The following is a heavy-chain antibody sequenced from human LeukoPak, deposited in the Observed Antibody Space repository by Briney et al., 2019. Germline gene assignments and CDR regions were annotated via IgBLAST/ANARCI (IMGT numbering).Heavy chain of an antibody. J-gene: IGHJ6*02. CDR3: ARGTHIVVVVDYGMDV. CDR1: GFTFSSYA. V-gene: IGHV3-30-3*01. CDR2: ISYDGSNE. Sequence: GGSLRLSCAASGFTFSSYAMHWVRQAPGKGLEWVAVISYDGSNEYYADSVKGRFTISRDNSKNTLYLQMNSLRAEDTAVYYCARGTHIVVVVDYGMDVWGQGTTVTVSS. D-gene: IGHD2-15*01.